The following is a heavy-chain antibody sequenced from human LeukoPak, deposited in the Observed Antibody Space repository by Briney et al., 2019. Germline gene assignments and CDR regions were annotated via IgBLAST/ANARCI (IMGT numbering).Heavy chain of an antibody. Sequence: SVKVSCKASGYTFTDYYIQWVRQAPGQGLEWMGGIIPIFDTADSAQKFQGRLTITADESTSTAYMELSSLRAEDTAVYYCARDLLGSHTSYSSGAWDYWGQGTLVTVSS. V-gene: IGHV1-69*13. CDR2: IIPIFDTA. CDR1: GYTFTDYY. J-gene: IGHJ4*02. D-gene: IGHD3-9*01. CDR3: ARDLLGSHTSYSSGAWDY.